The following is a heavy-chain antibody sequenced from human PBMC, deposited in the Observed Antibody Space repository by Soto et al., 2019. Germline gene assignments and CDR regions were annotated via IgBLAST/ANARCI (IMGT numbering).Heavy chain of an antibody. J-gene: IGHJ5*02. D-gene: IGHD3-10*01. V-gene: IGHV4-59*01. CDR1: GGSISSYY. Sequence: PSETLSLTCTVSGGSISSYYWSWIREPPGKGLEWIGYIYYSGITKYSPSLKSRVTISVDTSKDQFSLKLSSVTAADTAVYYCARDSGSGSYSYNSFDPWGQGTPVTVSS. CDR2: IYYSGIT. CDR3: ARDSGSGSYSYNSFDP.